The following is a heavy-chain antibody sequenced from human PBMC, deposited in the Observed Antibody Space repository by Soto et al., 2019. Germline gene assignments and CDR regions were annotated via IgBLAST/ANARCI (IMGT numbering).Heavy chain of an antibody. D-gene: IGHD2-21*02. J-gene: IGHJ6*02. CDR1: GFSFSSIGEG. CDR2: IYLEDDK. V-gene: IGHV2-5*02. Sequence: QITLKESGPTLVKLTHTLTLTCTFPGFSFSSIGEGVGWIRQPPGKALEWLALIYLEDDKRYSPSLKSRLTINKDTSKNYVFLTITNMVPVDTATYDCVQSRCGVDCLHSYSSHSYYDLDVWGQGTTVTVSS. CDR3: VQSRCGVDCLHSYSSHSYYDLDV.